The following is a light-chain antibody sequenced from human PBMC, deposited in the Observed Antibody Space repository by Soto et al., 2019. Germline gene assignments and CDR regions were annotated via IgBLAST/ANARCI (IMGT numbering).Light chain of an antibody. CDR2: DAS. CDR3: QQRRNWPPFT. CDR1: QSVSTY. Sequence: EIVLTQSPATQSLSPGERATLSCRASQSVSTYLAWYQQKPGQAPRLLIYDASNRATGIPARFSGSGSGTDFTLTISSLEPEDFAVYYCQQRRNWPPFTFGPGTRVEIK. J-gene: IGKJ3*01. V-gene: IGKV3-11*01.